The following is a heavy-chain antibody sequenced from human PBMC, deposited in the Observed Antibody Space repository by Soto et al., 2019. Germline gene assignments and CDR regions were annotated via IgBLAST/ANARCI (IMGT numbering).Heavy chain of an antibody. CDR1: GGSISGYY. D-gene: IGHD6-13*01. V-gene: IGHV4-59*01. J-gene: IGHJ4*02. CDR2: IDYYGST. CDR3: ARLLSSYRSSWYYFDS. Sequence: SETLSLTCTVSGGSISGYYWSWIRQPPGKRLEWIGYIDYYGSTNYNPSLKSRVTISVDRSNNLLSLRLASMTAADTAVYYCARLLSSYRSSWYYFDSCAPGTLVTVFS.